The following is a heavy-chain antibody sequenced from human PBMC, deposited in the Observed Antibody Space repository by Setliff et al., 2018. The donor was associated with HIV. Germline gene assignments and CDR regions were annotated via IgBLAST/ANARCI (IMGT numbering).Heavy chain of an antibody. CDR2: IYSGGST. D-gene: IGHD3-3*01. CDR3: ARVQFSGLDAFDI. J-gene: IGHJ3*02. V-gene: IGHV3-53*01. Sequence: GGSLRLSCAASGLSVSSNFMTWVRQAPGKGLEWVSIIYSGGSTYYADSVKGRFTISRDSSKNTLYLQMDSLRAEDTAVYYCARVQFSGLDAFDIWGQGTMVTVSS. CDR1: GLSVSSNF.